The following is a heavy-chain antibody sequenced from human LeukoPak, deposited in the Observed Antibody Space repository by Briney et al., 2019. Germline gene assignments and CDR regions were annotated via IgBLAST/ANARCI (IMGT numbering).Heavy chain of an antibody. D-gene: IGHD1-26*01. Sequence: PSETLSLTCNVSGGSISNSPYYWGWIRQPPGKGLEWIGSMHYSGTTYHNPSLRSLVTISVDTSKNQFSLRLISVTAADTAVYYCARNHRGRPADYWGQGTLVTVSS. CDR3: ARNHRGRPADY. CDR1: GGSISNSPYY. CDR2: MHYSGTT. J-gene: IGHJ4*02. V-gene: IGHV4-39*01.